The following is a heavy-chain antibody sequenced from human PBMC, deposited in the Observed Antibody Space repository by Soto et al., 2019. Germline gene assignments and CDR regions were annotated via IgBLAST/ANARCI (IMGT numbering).Heavy chain of an antibody. CDR3: TTGRDDLLY. CDR2: IKSKTDGGTT. V-gene: IGHV3-15*07. D-gene: IGHD1-1*01. CDR1: GFTFSKVW. Sequence: EVQLVESGGGLVKPGGSLRLSCAVSGFTFSKVWMNWVCQAPGKGLEWVGRIKSKTDGGTTDYAAAVKGRFTITRDDSKDTLYLQMNSLKTEDTAVYFCTTGRDDLLYWGQGTLVTVSS. J-gene: IGHJ4*02.